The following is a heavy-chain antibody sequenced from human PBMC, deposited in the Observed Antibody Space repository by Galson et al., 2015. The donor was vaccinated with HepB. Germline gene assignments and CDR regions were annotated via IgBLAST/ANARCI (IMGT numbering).Heavy chain of an antibody. J-gene: IGHJ6*03. CDR1: GYSFTTYW. Sequence: QSGAEVKKPGESLRISCQGSGYSFTTYWIDWVRQMPGKGLEWMGRIDPRDSYTNYSPSFQGHVTISADKSISTAYLQWSSLQASDTAMYYCARAYADRYYYMDVWGTGTTATVSS. CDR2: IDPRDSYT. V-gene: IGHV5-10-1*01. CDR3: ARAYADRYYYMDV. D-gene: IGHD2-21*01.